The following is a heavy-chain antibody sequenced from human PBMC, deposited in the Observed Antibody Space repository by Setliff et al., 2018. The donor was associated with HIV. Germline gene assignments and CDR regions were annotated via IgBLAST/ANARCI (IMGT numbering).Heavy chain of an antibody. CDR1: GYSFTDYY. D-gene: IGHD3-22*01. V-gene: IGHV1-2*04. Sequence: ASVKVSCKASGYSFTDYYIHWVRQAPGQGLEWMGWINPKSDGTNYAQKFQGWITMTRGTSISTAYMELSRLRSDDTAVYYCARGMDYYDTSGYYQYYFDHWGQGTLVTVSS. CDR2: INPKSDGT. J-gene: IGHJ4*02. CDR3: ARGMDYYDTSGYYQYYFDH.